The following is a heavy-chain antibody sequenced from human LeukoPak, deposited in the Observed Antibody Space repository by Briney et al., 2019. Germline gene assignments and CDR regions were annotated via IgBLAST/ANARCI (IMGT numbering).Heavy chain of an antibody. Sequence: ASVKVSCKASGYTFTSYGISWVRQAPGQGLEWMGWISTYNGNTNYAQKFQDRVTMTTDTSTDTAYMELRSLRSDDTAIYYCARGRYYASGSYDNDQHYWGQGTLVTVSS. CDR2: ISTYNGNT. CDR3: ARGRYYASGSYDNDQHY. V-gene: IGHV1-18*01. D-gene: IGHD3-10*01. J-gene: IGHJ4*02. CDR1: GYTFTSYG.